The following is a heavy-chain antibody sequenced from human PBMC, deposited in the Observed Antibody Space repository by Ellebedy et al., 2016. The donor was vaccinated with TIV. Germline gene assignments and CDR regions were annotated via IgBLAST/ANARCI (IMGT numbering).Heavy chain of an antibody. CDR1: GGPFNEYY. CDR2: VHPSGIT. V-gene: IGHV4-34*01. Sequence: MPSETLSLTCAVSGGPFNEYYWSWIRKSPGKGLEWIGEVHPSGITNFSPSLESRVTISLDTSKNQFSLKLTSVTAADTAVYYCGGGSEWSKVGSYWGQGTLVTVSS. J-gene: IGHJ4*02. D-gene: IGHD1-14*01. CDR3: GGGSEWSKVGSY.